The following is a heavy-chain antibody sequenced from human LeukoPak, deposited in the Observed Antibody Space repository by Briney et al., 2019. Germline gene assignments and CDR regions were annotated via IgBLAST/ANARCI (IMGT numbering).Heavy chain of an antibody. CDR3: ARDLGSGGGMDV. J-gene: IGHJ6*02. CDR2: IKRDGTGK. V-gene: IGHV3-7*05. CDR1: GFTFTTYW. D-gene: IGHD2-15*01. Sequence: GGSLRLSCVASGFTFTTYWMSWVRQAPGKGLDWVAIIKRDGTGKYYGDSVKGRFTISRDNAKNSLYLQMSSLRADDTAVFYCARDLGSGGGMDVWGQGTTVTVSS.